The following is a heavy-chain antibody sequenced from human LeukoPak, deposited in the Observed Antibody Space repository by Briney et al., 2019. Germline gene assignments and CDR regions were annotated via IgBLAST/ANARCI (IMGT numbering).Heavy chain of an antibody. V-gene: IGHV3-30*02. J-gene: IGHJ4*02. D-gene: IGHD2-2*01. CDR3: AKDYYQEYQLLSGGWAYDY. CDR2: IRYDGSNK. CDR1: GFTFSSYG. Sequence: GGCLRLSCAAAGFTFSSYGMHWVRQAPGKGLEWGAFIRYDGSNKYYADSVKGRFTISRDNSKNTLYLQMNSLRAEDTAVYYCAKDYYQEYQLLSGGWAYDYWGQGTPVTVSS.